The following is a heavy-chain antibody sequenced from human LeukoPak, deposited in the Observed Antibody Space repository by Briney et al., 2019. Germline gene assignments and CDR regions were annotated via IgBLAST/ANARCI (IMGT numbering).Heavy chain of an antibody. Sequence: PGGSLRLSCAASGFTFSSYAMSWVRQAPREGLEWVSAISGSGGSTYYADSVKGRFTISRDNSKNTLYLQMNSLRAEDTAVYYCAKKVYYYYYMDVWGKGTTVTVSS. CDR2: ISGSGGST. CDR1: GFTFSSYA. CDR3: AKKVYYYYYMDV. J-gene: IGHJ6*03. V-gene: IGHV3-23*01.